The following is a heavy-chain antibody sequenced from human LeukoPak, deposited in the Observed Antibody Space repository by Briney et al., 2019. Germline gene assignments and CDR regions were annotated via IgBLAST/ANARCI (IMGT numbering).Heavy chain of an antibody. V-gene: IGHV4-39*01. Sequence: PSETLSLTCTVSGGSIGSSSYHWGWIRQPPGKGLEWIGNIYYSGSTFYNPSLKSRVTISVDTSKNQFSLKLSSVTATDTAVYYCVRRDGGNLYWYFDLWGRGTLGTASS. CDR1: GGSIGSSSYH. CDR3: VRRDGGNLYWYFDL. D-gene: IGHD4-23*01. J-gene: IGHJ2*01. CDR2: IYYSGST.